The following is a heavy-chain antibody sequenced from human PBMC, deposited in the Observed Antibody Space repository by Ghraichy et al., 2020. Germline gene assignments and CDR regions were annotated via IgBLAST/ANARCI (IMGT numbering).Heavy chain of an antibody. Sequence: GGSLRLSCAASGFTVSSNYMSWVRQAPGKGLEWVSVIYSGGSTYYADSVKGRFTISRDNSKNTLYLQMNSLRAEDTAVYYCARDLTSYSSPVRYFDLWGRGTLVTVSS. CDR2: IYSGGST. J-gene: IGHJ2*01. CDR1: GFTVSSNY. D-gene: IGHD6-13*01. V-gene: IGHV3-53*01. CDR3: ARDLTSYSSPVRYFDL.